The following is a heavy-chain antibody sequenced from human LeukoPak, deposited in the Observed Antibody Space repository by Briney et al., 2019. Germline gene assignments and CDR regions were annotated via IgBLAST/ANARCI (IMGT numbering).Heavy chain of an antibody. CDR1: GCSISSSTYY. CDR3: ARPSYDTSAYYYFDY. J-gene: IGHJ4*02. V-gene: IGHV4-39*02. D-gene: IGHD3-22*01. Sequence: PSETLSLTCTVSGCSISSSTYYWGWIRQPPGKRLEWIGSVSYTGSTYYNPSLKRRVTTSVDTSKNHFSLKLSSVTAADTAVYYCARPSYDTSAYYYFDYWGQGTLVAVSS. CDR2: VSYTGST.